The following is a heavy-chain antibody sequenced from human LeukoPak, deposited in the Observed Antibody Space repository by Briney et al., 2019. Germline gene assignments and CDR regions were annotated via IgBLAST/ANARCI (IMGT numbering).Heavy chain of an antibody. CDR3: ARDLEGSSWFGY. CDR2: ISSSSSYI. D-gene: IGHD6-13*01. Sequence: GGSLRLSCAASGFTFSSYSMNWVRQAPGKGLEWVSSISSSSSYIYYGDSVKGRFTISRDNSKNTLYLQMNSLRAEDTAVYYCARDLEGSSWFGYWGQGTLVTVSS. CDR1: GFTFSSYS. J-gene: IGHJ4*02. V-gene: IGHV3-21*04.